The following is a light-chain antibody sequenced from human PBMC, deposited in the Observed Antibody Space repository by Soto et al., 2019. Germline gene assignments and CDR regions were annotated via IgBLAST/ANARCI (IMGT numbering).Light chain of an antibody. Sequence: DIQMTQSPSSLSAPVGDRVSMTCRASQSISTYLNWYQQKPGKAPQILIYDASTLKSGVPSRFSASGSGTEFTLIISSLQPDDFATYYCQQYTSYSWTFGQGTKVDI. V-gene: IGKV1-5*01. J-gene: IGKJ1*01. CDR3: QQYTSYSWT. CDR2: DAS. CDR1: QSISTY.